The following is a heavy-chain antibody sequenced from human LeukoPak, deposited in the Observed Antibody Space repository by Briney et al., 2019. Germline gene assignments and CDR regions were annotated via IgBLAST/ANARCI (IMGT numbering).Heavy chain of an antibody. CDR1: GGSISSYY. CDR2: IYISGGGST. D-gene: IGHD6-19*01. CDR3: ARDKRVAVAGTYIYYYYMDV. V-gene: IGHV4-4*07. J-gene: IGHJ6*03. Sequence: SETLSLTCTVSGGSISSYYWSWIRQPAGKGLEWIGRIYISGGGSTNYNPSLKSRVTMSVDTSKNQFSLKLSSVTAADTAVYYCARDKRVAVAGTYIYYYYMDVWGNGTTVTISS.